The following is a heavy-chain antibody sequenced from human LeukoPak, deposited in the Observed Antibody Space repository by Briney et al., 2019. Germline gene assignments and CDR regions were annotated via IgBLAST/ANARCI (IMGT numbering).Heavy chain of an antibody. CDR1: GFTFGSSP. V-gene: IGHV3-23*01. Sequence: GGSLRLSCAASGFTFGSSPMSWVRQAPGKGPEWVTTFSRNGHDTYYADSVKGRFTIFRDNSKNILYLQMNSLSAEDTAVYYCAKGSIGSWYFFDSWGQGTLVTVSS. CDR3: AKGSIGSWYFFDS. D-gene: IGHD6-13*01. J-gene: IGHJ4*02. CDR2: FSRNGHDT.